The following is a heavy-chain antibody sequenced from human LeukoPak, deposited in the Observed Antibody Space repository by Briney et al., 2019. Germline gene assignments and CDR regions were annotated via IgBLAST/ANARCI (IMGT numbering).Heavy chain of an antibody. D-gene: IGHD3-9*01. J-gene: IGHJ3*02. V-gene: IGHV3-48*01. CDR1: GFTFSSYG. Sequence: GGSLRLSCAASGFTFSSYGMNWVRQAPGKGLEWVSYISSSSSTIYYADSVRGRFTISRDNAKNSLYLQMNSLRAEDTAVYYCARGSAVLRYFDWLLPPASSDAFDIWGQGTMVTVSS. CDR2: ISSSSSTI. CDR3: ARGSAVLRYFDWLLPPASSDAFDI.